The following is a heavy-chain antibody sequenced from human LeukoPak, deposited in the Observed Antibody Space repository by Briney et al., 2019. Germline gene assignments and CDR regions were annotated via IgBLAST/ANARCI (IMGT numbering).Heavy chain of an antibody. D-gene: IGHD3-22*01. Sequence: PGGSLRLSCAASGFTFSSYSMNWVRQAPVKGLEWVSSISSSSSYIYYADSVKGRFTISRDNAKNSLYLQMNSLRAEDTAVYYCARPRDSSGYYGYWGQGTLVTVSS. J-gene: IGHJ4*02. CDR2: ISSSSSYI. V-gene: IGHV3-21*01. CDR3: ARPRDSSGYYGY. CDR1: GFTFSSYS.